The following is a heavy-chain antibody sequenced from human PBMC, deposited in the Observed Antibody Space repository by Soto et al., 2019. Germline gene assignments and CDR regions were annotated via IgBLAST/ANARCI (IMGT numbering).Heavy chain of an antibody. CDR3: ARHFEISYYFDY. V-gene: IGHV4-39*01. CDR1: GGSISSSSYY. CDR2: IYYSGST. Sequence: QLQLQESGPGLVKPSETLSLTCTVSGGSISSSSYYWGWIRQPPGKGLEWIGSIYYSGSTYYNPSLKSRVTISVDTSKNQFSLKLSSVTAADTAVYYCARHFEISYYFDYWGQGTLVTVSS. J-gene: IGHJ4*02.